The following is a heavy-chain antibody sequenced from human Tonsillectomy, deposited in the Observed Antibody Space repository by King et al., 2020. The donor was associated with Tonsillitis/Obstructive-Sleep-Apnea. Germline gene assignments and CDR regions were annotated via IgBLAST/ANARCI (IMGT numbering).Heavy chain of an antibody. V-gene: IGHV1-18*01. Sequence: QLVQSGAEVKKPGASVKVSCKASDYTFTSYGITWVRQAPGQGLEWMGWISTYNDNTNYAQKLQDRVTMTTDTSTSTAYMELRSLRSDDTAVYYCARVGGLTGTYYYYCMDVWGKGTTVTVSS. CDR2: ISTYNDNT. CDR1: DYTFTSYG. CDR3: ARVGGLTGTYYYYCMDV. J-gene: IGHJ6*03. D-gene: IGHD1-7*01.